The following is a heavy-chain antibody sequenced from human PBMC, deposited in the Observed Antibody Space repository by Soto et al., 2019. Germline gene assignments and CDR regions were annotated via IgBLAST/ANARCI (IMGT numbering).Heavy chain of an antibody. D-gene: IGHD1-26*01. Sequence: EVQVLATGGGLIQPGGSLRLSCAASGFTVNSNYMSWVRQAPGEGLQWVSITNTGGTTYYADSVKGRFTVYRDNSKNTLDLQMNSLRAADTAVCYCAKGDGFILAVWGQGTTVSVFS. CDR3: AKGDGFILAV. CDR1: GFTVNSNY. J-gene: IGHJ6*02. CDR2: TNTGGTT. V-gene: IGHV3-53*02.